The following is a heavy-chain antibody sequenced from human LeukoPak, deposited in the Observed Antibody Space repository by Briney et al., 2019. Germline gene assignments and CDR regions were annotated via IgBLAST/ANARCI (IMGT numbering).Heavy chain of an antibody. CDR1: GYSFTSYW. D-gene: IGHD6-19*01. V-gene: IGHV5-51*01. Sequence: PGESPKISCKGSGYSFTSYWIGWVRQMPGKGLEWMGIIYPGDSDTRYSPSFQGQVTISADKSISTAYLQWSSLKASDTAMYYCARHVGVYSSGWSSFGMDVWGQGTTVTVSS. CDR2: IYPGDSDT. J-gene: IGHJ6*02. CDR3: ARHVGVYSSGWSSFGMDV.